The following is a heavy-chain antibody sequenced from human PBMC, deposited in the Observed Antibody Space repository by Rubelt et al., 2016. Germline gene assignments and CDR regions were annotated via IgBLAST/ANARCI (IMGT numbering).Heavy chain of an antibody. V-gene: IGHV3-30*04. J-gene: IGHJ4*02. D-gene: IGHD2-21*02. Sequence: QVQLVESGGGVVQPGRSLRVSCAASGFTFSSYAMHWVRRAPGKGLEWVAVISYDGRNQYYADYVKGLLTIARDNSKTTLYLQRNSLRAEDTAVYYCAKDRFFRSAGDDYFDYWGQGTLVTVSS. CDR2: ISYDGRNQ. CDR1: GFTFSSYA. CDR3: AKDRFFRSAGDDYFDY.